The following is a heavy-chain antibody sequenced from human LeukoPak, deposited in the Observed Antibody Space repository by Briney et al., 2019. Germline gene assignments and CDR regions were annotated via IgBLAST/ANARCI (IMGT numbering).Heavy chain of an antibody. J-gene: IGHJ4*02. Sequence: GRSLRLSCAASGLTFDDYAMHWVRQAPGKGLEWVSGISWNSGSIGYADSVKGRFTISSDNAKNSLYLQMNSLRAEDTALYYCAKDINLAVADDMFDYWGQGTLVTVSS. CDR3: AKDINLAVADDMFDY. V-gene: IGHV3-9*01. D-gene: IGHD6-19*01. CDR1: GLTFDDYA. CDR2: ISWNSGSI.